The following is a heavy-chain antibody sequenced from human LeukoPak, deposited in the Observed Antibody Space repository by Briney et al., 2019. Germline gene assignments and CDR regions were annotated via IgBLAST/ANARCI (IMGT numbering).Heavy chain of an antibody. CDR1: GGSISSGSYY. CDR3: ARGGTPTYSDY. V-gene: IGHV4-61*02. Sequence: SETLSLTCTVSGGSISSGSYYWNWIRQPAGKGLEWIGRIYTSGSTNYNPSLKSQVTISVDTSKNQFSLKLSSVTAADTAVYYCARGGTPTYSDYWGQGTLVTVSS. CDR2: IYTSGST. D-gene: IGHD2-21*01. J-gene: IGHJ4*02.